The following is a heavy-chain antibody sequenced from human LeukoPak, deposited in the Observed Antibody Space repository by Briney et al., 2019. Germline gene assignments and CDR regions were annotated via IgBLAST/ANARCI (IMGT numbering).Heavy chain of an antibody. CDR3: ARDQTPDGMDV. CDR2: INPVGGST. CDR1: GYTFTSYH. J-gene: IGHJ6*02. V-gene: IGHV1-46*01. Sequence: ASVKVSCKASGYTFTSYHMHWVRQAPGQGLEWMGIINPVGGSTSYAQKFQGRVTMTRDTSTSTVYMELSSLRSEDTAVYYCARDQTPDGMDVWGQGITVTVSS.